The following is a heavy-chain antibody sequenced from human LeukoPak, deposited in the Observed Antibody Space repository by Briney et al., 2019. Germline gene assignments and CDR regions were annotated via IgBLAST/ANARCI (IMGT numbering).Heavy chain of an antibody. D-gene: IGHD3-22*01. Sequence: SETLSLTCTVSGGSISSYYWSWIRQPAGKGLEWIGRIYTSGSTNYNPSLKSRVTMSVDTSKNQFSLKLSSVTAADTAVYYCARDQEEYYYDSSGYKYYYYGMDVWGQGTTVTVSS. CDR1: GGSISSYY. J-gene: IGHJ6*02. V-gene: IGHV4-4*07. CDR2: IYTSGST. CDR3: ARDQEEYYYDSSGYKYYYYGMDV.